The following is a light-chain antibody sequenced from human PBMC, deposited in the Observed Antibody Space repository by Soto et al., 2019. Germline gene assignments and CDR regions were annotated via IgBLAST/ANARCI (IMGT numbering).Light chain of an antibody. V-gene: IGKV1-12*01. Sequence: DIQMTQSPPSVSASLGDRVTIICRASQDIRGWLAWYQKKPGKGPKLLIHGASNLQSGVPSRFSGSGSGTEFSLTINNLQAEDFATYFCQQANKFLRDFGPGTTVEIK. CDR2: GAS. CDR3: QQANKFLRD. J-gene: IGKJ3*01. CDR1: QDIRGW.